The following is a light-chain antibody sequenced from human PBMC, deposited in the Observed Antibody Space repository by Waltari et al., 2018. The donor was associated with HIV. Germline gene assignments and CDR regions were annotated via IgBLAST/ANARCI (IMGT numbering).Light chain of an antibody. Sequence: DIQMTQSPSSLSASVGDRVTITCRASQSISSYLNWYQQKPGKAPKLLIYAASSWQSGVPSRFSVSGSGTDFTFSISSLRPEDFATYYCRQSYSTPLTFGPGTKVAI. CDR2: AAS. V-gene: IGKV1-39*01. J-gene: IGKJ3*01. CDR1: QSISSY. CDR3: RQSYSTPLT.